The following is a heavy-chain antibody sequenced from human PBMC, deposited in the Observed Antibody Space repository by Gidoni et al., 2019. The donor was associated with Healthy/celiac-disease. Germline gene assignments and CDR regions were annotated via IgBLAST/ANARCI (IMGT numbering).Heavy chain of an antibody. CDR3: ARGGTGTTSYYYYYGMDV. V-gene: IGHV1-69*04. CDR2: IIPILGIA. Sequence: QVQLVQSGAEVKKPGSSVKVSCKASGGTFSSYAISWVRQAPGQGLEWMGRIIPILGIANYAQKFQGRVTITADKSTSTAYMELSSLRSEDTAVYYCARGGTGTTSYYYYYGMDVWGQGTTVTVSS. D-gene: IGHD1-7*01. J-gene: IGHJ6*02. CDR1: GGTFSSYA.